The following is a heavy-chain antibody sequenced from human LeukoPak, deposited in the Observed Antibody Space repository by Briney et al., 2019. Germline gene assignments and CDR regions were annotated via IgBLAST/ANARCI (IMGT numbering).Heavy chain of an antibody. D-gene: IGHD1-26*01. Sequence: SETLSLTCSVSGDSISNYYWSWIRQSPGKGLEWIGYIYYSGNTNYNPSLKSRVTISVDTSKNKFSLKLSSVTAADTAVYYCARGGSYLGHCDYWGQGSLVTVSS. J-gene: IGHJ4*02. CDR2: IYYSGNT. CDR3: ARGGSYLGHCDY. CDR1: GDSISNYY. V-gene: IGHV4-59*01.